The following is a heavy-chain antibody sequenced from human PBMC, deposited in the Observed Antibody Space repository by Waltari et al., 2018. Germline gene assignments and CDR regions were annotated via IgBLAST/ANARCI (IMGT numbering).Heavy chain of an antibody. V-gene: IGHV3-7*01. D-gene: IGHD3-10*01. CDR2: IKQDGSEK. CDR3: ARDILTRGTMVRGVATPDY. CDR1: GFTFSSYW. Sequence: EVQLVESGGGLVQPGGSLRLSCAASGFTFSSYWMSWVRQAPGKGLEWVANIKQDGSEKDYVDSVKGRFTISRDNAKNSLYLQMNSLRAEDTAVYYCARDILTRGTMVRGVATPDYWGQGTLVTVSS. J-gene: IGHJ4*02.